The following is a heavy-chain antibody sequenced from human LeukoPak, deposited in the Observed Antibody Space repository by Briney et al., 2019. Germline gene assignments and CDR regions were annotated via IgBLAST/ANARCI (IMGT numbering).Heavy chain of an antibody. Sequence: ASVKVSCKASGYTFTSYDINWVRQATGQGLEWMEWMNPNSGNTGYAQRFQGRVTMTRNTSISTAYMELSSLRSEDTAVYYCARGRFYRGGNGVVGYWGQGTPVTVSS. V-gene: IGHV1-8*01. CDR3: ARGRFYRGGNGVVGY. CDR2: MNPNSGNT. CDR1: GYTFTSYD. J-gene: IGHJ4*02. D-gene: IGHD4-23*01.